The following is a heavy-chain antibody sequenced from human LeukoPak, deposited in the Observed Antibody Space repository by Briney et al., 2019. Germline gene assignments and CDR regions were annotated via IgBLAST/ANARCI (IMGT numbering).Heavy chain of an antibody. CDR2: IRYDGSNE. CDR1: GVTFNTYG. Sequence: GGSLRLSSAASGVTFNTYGMHWVRQAPGKGLEWVAFIRYDGSNEYYADSVKGRFTISRDNSRNTLYLQMNSLRPEDAAVYYCAKDNVRSCNGAFCYSNDVGLLDHWGQGTLVTVSS. D-gene: IGHD2-15*01. J-gene: IGHJ4*02. CDR3: AKDNVRSCNGAFCYSNDVGLLDH. V-gene: IGHV3-30*02.